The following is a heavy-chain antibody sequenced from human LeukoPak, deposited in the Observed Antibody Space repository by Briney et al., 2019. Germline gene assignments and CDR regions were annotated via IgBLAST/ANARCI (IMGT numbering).Heavy chain of an antibody. J-gene: IGHJ5*02. D-gene: IGHD3-3*02. CDR2: IKQDGSEK. CDR3: AKPTHFNWFDP. V-gene: IGHV3-7*01. CDR1: GFTFSSYW. Sequence: GGSLRLSCAAPGFTFSSYWMSWVRQAPGKGLEWVANIKQDGSEKYYVDSVKGRFTISRDNAKNSLYLQMNSLRAEDTAVYYCAKPTHFNWFDPWGQGTLVTVSS.